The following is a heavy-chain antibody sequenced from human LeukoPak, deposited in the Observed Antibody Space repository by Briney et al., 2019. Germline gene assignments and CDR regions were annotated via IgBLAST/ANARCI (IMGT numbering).Heavy chain of an antibody. J-gene: IGHJ4*02. CDR1: GGSFSGYY. D-gene: IGHD4-17*01. V-gene: IGHV4-34*01. CDR3: ARGRYGDYLYYFDY. Sequence: SETLSPTCAVYGGSFSGYYWSWIRQPPGKGLEWIGEINHSGSTNYNPSLKSRVTISVDTSKNQFSLKLSSVTAADTAVYYCARGRYGDYLYYFDYWGQGTLVTVSS. CDR2: INHSGST.